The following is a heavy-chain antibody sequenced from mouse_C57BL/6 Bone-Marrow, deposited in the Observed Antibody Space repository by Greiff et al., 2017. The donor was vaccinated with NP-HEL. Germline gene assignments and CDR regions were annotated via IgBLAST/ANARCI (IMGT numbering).Heavy chain of an antibody. V-gene: IGHV1-82*01. CDR1: GYAFSSSW. CDR2: IYPGDGDT. Sequence: QVQLQQSGPELVKPGASVKISCKASGYAFSSSWMNWVKQRPGKGLEWIGRIYPGDGDTNYNGKFKGKATLTADKSSSTAYMQLSSLTSEDSAVYFCARRETAQATWAWFAYWGQGTLVTVSA. D-gene: IGHD3-2*02. CDR3: ARRETAQATWAWFAY. J-gene: IGHJ3*01.